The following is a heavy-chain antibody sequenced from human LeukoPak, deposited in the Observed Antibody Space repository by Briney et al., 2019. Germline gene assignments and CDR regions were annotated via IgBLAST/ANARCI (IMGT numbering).Heavy chain of an antibody. V-gene: IGHV4-59*01. D-gene: IGHD6-13*01. CDR2: IFYSGST. CDR1: GGSIRSYY. J-gene: IGHJ2*01. Sequence: AETLSLTCTVSGGSIRSYYWSWIRQPPGKGLEWIGYIFYSGSTNYNPSLKSRVTISVDTSKNQFSLKLSSVTAADTAVYYCARVYYSNSYDYWYFDLWGRGTLVTVSS. CDR3: ARVYYSNSYDYWYFDL.